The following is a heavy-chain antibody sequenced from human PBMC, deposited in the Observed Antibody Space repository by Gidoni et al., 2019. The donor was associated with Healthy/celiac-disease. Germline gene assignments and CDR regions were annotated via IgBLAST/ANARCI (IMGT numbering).Heavy chain of an antibody. D-gene: IGHD2-8*01. CDR1: VRSISRVGYY. Sequence: QVQLQESGPGLVKPSQTLSLPSPFPVRSISRVGYYLSWIRQHSVKGLEWIGYIYYSGSTYYNPSRKSRVTISVDTSKNQFSLKLSSGTAADTAVYYCASGTNTVVTLNYWGQGTLVTVSS. CDR2: IYYSGST. V-gene: IGHV4-31*03. CDR3: ASGTNTVVTLNY. J-gene: IGHJ4*02.